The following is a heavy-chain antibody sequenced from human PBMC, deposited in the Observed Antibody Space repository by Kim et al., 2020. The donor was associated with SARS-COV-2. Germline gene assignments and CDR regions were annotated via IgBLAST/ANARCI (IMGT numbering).Heavy chain of an antibody. Sequence: SETLSLTCTVSGGSISSYYWSWIRQPPGKGLEWIGYIYYSGSTNYNPSLKSRVTISVDTSKNQFSLKLSSVTAADTAVYYCARESSGPYGAGAFDIWGQGTMVTVSS. CDR2: IYYSGST. V-gene: IGHV4-59*01. D-gene: IGHD4-17*01. J-gene: IGHJ3*02. CDR1: GGSISSYY. CDR3: ARESSGPYGAGAFDI.